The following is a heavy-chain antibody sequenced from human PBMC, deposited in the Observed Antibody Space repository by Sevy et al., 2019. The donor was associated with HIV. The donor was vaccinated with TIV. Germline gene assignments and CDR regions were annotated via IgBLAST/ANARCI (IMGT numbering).Heavy chain of an antibody. CDR1: GFDFSTYD. J-gene: IGHJ3*01. CDR3: AKRERSYYDSSGNYDAFDV. D-gene: IGHD3-22*01. Sequence: GGSLRLSCAASGFDFSTYDMHWVRQPPGKGLEWVAFISFDGSDKWYVDSVKGRFTISRDNSKNTLYVQMNTLRDEDTAVYYCAKRERSYYDSSGNYDAFDVWGQGTSVTVSS. V-gene: IGHV3-33*03. CDR2: ISFDGSDK.